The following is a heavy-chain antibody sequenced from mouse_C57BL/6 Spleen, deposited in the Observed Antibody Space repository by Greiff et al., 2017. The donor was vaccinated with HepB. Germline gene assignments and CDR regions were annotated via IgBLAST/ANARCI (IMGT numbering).Heavy chain of an antibody. CDR3: TTGYGTPYYAMDY. CDR2: IDPEDGDT. Sequence: EVQLQQSGAELVRPGASVKLSCTASGFNIKDYYMHWVKQRPEQGLEWIGRIDPEDGDTEYAPKFQGKATMTADTSSNTAYLQRSSLTSEDTAVYYCTTGYGTPYYAMDYWGQGTSVTVSS. CDR1: GFNIKDYY. D-gene: IGHD1-1*01. J-gene: IGHJ4*01. V-gene: IGHV14-1*01.